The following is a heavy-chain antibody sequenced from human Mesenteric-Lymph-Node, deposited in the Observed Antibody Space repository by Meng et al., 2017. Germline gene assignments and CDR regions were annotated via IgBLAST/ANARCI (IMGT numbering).Heavy chain of an antibody. CDR3: ARTIGGADIVVVPAAYYFDY. Sequence: QVQLQQWGAGLLKPSETLSLTCAVSGGSFSGSYWSWIRQPPGKGLEWIGEINHSGSTNYNPSLKSRVTISVDTSKNQFSLKLSSVTAADTAVYYCARTIGGADIVVVPAAYYFDYWGQGTLVTVSS. CDR2: INHSGST. CDR1: GGSFSGSY. V-gene: IGHV4-34*01. D-gene: IGHD2-2*01. J-gene: IGHJ4*02.